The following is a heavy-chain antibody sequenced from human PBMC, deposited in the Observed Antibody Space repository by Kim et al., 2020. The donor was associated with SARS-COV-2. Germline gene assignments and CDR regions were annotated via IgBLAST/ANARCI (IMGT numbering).Heavy chain of an antibody. CDR3: AKALWAMVTRKAFDI. J-gene: IGHJ3*02. D-gene: IGHD5-18*01. Sequence: DSVKGRFTISRDNSKNTLYLQMNSLRAEDTAVYYCAKALWAMVTRKAFDIWGQGTMVTVSS. V-gene: IGHV3-23*01.